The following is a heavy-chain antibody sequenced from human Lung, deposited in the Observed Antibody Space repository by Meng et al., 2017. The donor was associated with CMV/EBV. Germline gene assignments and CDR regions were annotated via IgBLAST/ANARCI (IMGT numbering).Heavy chain of an antibody. Sequence: EVHLEEAGGGLTQPGGSLRLSFASSGFTVTSYYMHWVRQAPGKGLEWVSVIYSSGRTYYADSVKGRFTISRDNSKNTVDLQMNTLRAEDTAIYYCVRGPLLGWFDPWGQGALVTVSS. CDR3: VRGPLLGWFDP. CDR1: GFTVTSYY. CDR2: IYSSGRT. J-gene: IGHJ5*02. V-gene: IGHV3-53*01.